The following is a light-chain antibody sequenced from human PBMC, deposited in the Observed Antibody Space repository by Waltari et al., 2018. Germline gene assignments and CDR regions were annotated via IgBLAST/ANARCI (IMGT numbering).Light chain of an antibody. CDR2: DVT. CDR3: SSYTGSSTLV. V-gene: IGLV2-14*03. J-gene: IGLJ1*01. CDR1: STDVGAYEY. Sequence: QSALTQPASVSGSPGQSITISCTGTSTDVGAYEYVSWYQQYPAKAPKLLIYDVTNRPSGVSNRFAGSKSGNTASLTISGLQADDEADYYCSSYTGSSTLVFGTGTKVTVL.